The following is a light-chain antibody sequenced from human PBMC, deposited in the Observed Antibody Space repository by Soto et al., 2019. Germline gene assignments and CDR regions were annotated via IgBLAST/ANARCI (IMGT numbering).Light chain of an antibody. CDR2: DAS. J-gene: IGKJ5*01. Sequence: EIVLTQSPATLSLSPGERATLSCRASQSVRSYLAWYQQLPGQAPRLLVYDASNRATGIPARFSGSGSGTDFTLTISSLEPEDFAVYYCQERSKWPPTFGQGTRLEIK. V-gene: IGKV3-11*01. CDR3: QERSKWPPT. CDR1: QSVRSY.